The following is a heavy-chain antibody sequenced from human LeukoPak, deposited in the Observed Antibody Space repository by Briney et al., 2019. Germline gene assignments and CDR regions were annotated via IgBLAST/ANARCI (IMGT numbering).Heavy chain of an antibody. Sequence: GGTLRLSCAASGITFSSYGMSWVRQAPGKGLGWVGFIASKTYGGTAEYAASVKGRFTISRDDSKSIAYLQMNSLKTEDTAVYFCSRDQTPYYWGQGTLVTVSS. CDR1: GITFSSYG. CDR3: SRDQTPYY. J-gene: IGHJ4*02. CDR2: IASKTYGGTA. V-gene: IGHV3-49*04.